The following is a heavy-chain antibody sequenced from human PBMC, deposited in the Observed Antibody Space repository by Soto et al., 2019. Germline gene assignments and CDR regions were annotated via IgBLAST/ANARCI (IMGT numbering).Heavy chain of an antibody. Sequence: GASVKVSCKVSGYTLSDLSMHWVRQAPGKGLEWMGGFDPEDGETIYAQKLQGRVTMTEDTSTDTAYMELSSLKSEDTAVYYCAADRYYYDSSGFFDYWGPGTLVTVSS. D-gene: IGHD3-22*01. CDR2: FDPEDGET. CDR3: AADRYYYDSSGFFDY. CDR1: GYTLSDLS. J-gene: IGHJ4*02. V-gene: IGHV1-24*01.